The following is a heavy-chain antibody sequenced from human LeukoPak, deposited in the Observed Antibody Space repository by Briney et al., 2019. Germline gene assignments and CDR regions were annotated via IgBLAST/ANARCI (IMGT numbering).Heavy chain of an antibody. CDR1: GGTFSTYS. J-gene: IGHJ4*02. D-gene: IGHD6-13*01. CDR2: VIPVFGTS. V-gene: IGHV1-69*01. Sequence: SVKVSCKASGGTFSTYSTSWVRQAPGQGLEWMGGVIPVFGTSIYAQNFQGRVTITADESTSTAYMELGSLRSEDTAVYYCARVVGFRGAAALIDYWGQGTLVTVSS. CDR3: ARVVGFRGAAALIDY.